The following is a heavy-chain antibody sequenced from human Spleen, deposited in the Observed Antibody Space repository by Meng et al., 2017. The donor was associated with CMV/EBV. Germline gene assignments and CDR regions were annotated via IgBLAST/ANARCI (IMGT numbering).Heavy chain of an antibody. D-gene: IGHD6-6*01. CDR3: ARGLLRSSSSIY. J-gene: IGHJ4*02. CDR1: GYTFTGYY. CDR2: INPKNDAT. V-gene: IGHV1-2*02. Sequence: ASVKVSCKASGYTFTGYYIHWVRQAPGQGLEWMGWINPKNDATYYAQKFQGSINMTRDTSISTAYVDLSSLRSEDTAVYYCARGLLRSSSSIYWGQGTLVTVSS.